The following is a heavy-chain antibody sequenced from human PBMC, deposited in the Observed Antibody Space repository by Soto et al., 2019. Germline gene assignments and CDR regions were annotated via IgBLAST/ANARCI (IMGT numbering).Heavy chain of an antibody. CDR1: GFTFSNAW. V-gene: IGHV3-15*01. J-gene: IGHJ6*02. D-gene: IGHD5-18*01. CDR3: TTGAYSYCSDFYYYAMDV. Sequence: EVQLVESGGGLVKPGGSLRLSCAASGFTFSNAWMSWVRQAPGKGLEWVGRIKSKTDGGTTDYAAPVKGRFTISRDDSKNTLYLQMNSLKTDDTAVYYCTTGAYSYCSDFYYYAMDVWGQGTTVTVSS. CDR2: IKSKTDGGTT.